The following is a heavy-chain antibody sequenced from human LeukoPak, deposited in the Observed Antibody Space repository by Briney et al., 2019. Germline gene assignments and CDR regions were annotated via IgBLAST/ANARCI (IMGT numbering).Heavy chain of an antibody. D-gene: IGHD4-11*01. CDR2: INSDGSST. J-gene: IGHJ4*02. CDR1: GFTFSSYW. Sequence: GGSLRLSCAAFGFTFSSYWMHWVRQAPGKGLVWVSRINSDGSSTSYADSVKGRFTISKDNAKNTLYLQMNSLRAEDTVVYYCARDLNYEGLFDYWGQGTLVTVSS. V-gene: IGHV3-74*01. CDR3: ARDLNYEGLFDY.